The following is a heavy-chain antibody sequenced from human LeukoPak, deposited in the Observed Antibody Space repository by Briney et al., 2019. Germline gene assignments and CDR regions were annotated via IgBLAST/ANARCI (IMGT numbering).Heavy chain of an antibody. V-gene: IGHV4-34*01. J-gene: IGHJ4*02. CDR3: ASAVGIAAARSY. D-gene: IGHD6-13*01. CDR2: INHSGST. CDR1: GGSFSGYY. Sequence: SETLSLTCAVYGGSFSGYYWSWIRQPPGKGLEWIGEINHSGSTNYNPSLKSRVTISVDTSKNQFSLKLSSVTAADTAVYYCASAVGIAAARSYWGQGTLVTVSS.